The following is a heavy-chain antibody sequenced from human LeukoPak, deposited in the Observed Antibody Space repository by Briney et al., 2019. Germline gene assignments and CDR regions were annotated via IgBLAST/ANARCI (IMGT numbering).Heavy chain of an antibody. CDR1: GFTFSNYG. CDR2: ITGSGGST. CDR3: ARDERLLSFLK. D-gene: IGHD3-3*01. J-gene: IGHJ4*02. Sequence: GGSLRLSCAGSGFTFSNYGLSWVRQAPGKGLEWVSGITGSGGSTYYADSVKGRFTISRDNSKNTLYLQMNSLRAEDTAIYYCARDERLLSFLKWGQGTLVTVFS. V-gene: IGHV3-23*01.